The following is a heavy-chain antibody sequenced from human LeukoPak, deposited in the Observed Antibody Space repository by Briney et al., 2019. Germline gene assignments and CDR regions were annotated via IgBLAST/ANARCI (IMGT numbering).Heavy chain of an antibody. V-gene: IGHV3-23*01. CDR2: ISGSGGST. CDR3: AKPLAYCGGDCSAGFDY. Sequence: GGSLRLSCAASGFTFSSYAMSWVRQAPGKGLEWVSAISGSGGSTYYADSVKGRLTISRDNSKNTLYLQMNSLRAEDTAVYYCAKPLAYCGGDCSAGFDYWGQGTLVTVSS. CDR1: GFTFSSYA. J-gene: IGHJ4*02. D-gene: IGHD2-21*02.